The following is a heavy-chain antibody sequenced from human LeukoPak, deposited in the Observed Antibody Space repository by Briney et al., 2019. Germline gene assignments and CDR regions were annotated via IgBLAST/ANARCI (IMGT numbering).Heavy chain of an antibody. CDR1: GFTFSDYS. J-gene: IGHJ5*02. CDR2: ISGSGGRT. Sequence: PGGSLRLSCIASGFTFSDYSFNWVRQAPGKGLEWVSTISGSGGRTFYGDSVKGRFSISRDISKNTLYLQMNSLRAEDTAVYYCAKGYYASGSYGWFDTWGQGTLVTVSS. CDR3: AKGYYASGSYGWFDT. D-gene: IGHD3-10*01. V-gene: IGHV3-23*01.